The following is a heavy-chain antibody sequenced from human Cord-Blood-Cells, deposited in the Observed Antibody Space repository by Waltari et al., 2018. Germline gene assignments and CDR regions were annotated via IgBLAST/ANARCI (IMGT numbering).Heavy chain of an antibody. V-gene: IGHV1-2*06. D-gene: IGHD2-2*01. CDR1: GYTFPGYY. J-gene: IGHJ4*02. CDR2: ANPNRGGT. CDR3: AREGWAYQVLPRGY. Sequence: QVQLVQSGAEVKKPGASVKVSCKASGYTFPGYYMHWVRRAPGQGLEGGGQANPNRGGTNEAQEAQGRVTMTRDTSISTGDMSLSGVRARDTAVYDCAREGWAYQVLPRGYWGRGPLGTVGS.